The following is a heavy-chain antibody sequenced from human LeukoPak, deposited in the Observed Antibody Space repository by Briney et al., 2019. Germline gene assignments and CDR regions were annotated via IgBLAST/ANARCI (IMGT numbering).Heavy chain of an antibody. J-gene: IGHJ4*02. Sequence: PGGSLRLSCAASGFTFSSYGMHWVRQAPGKGLEWVAVISYDGSNKYYADSVKGRFTISRDNSKNTLYLQMNSLRADDTALYYCAKDGGGTDFDYWGQGTLVTVSS. D-gene: IGHD1-26*01. CDR2: ISYDGSNK. CDR1: GFTFSSYG. CDR3: AKDGGGTDFDY. V-gene: IGHV3-30*18.